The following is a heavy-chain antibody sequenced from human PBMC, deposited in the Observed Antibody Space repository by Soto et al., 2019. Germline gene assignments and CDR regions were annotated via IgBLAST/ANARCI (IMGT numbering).Heavy chain of an antibody. CDR1: GFTLRSYR. CDR3: AMGVVVYQQLVRGRDRFDP. D-gene: IGHD6-13*01. V-gene: IGHV3-74*01. CDR2: IDSDGRTT. J-gene: IGHJ5*02. Sequence: EVQLVESGGGLVQPGEYLTLSCAVSGFTLRSYRMNWVRHAPGKGLEWVARIDSDGRTTNYADSVKGRCTTSRDNATNKVFRHMHSLRAEDRAVYDGAMGVVVYQQLVRGRDRFDPWGQGTRVTVSS.